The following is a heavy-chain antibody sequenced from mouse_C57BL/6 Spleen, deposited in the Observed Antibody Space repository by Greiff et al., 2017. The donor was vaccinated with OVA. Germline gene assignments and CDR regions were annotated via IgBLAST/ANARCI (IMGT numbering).Heavy chain of an antibody. D-gene: IGHD2-1*01. V-gene: IGHV5-4*03. CDR2: ISDGGSYT. J-gene: IGHJ4*01. CDR1: GFTFSSYA. CDR3: ARGCPYGNYVGYAMDY. Sequence: EVKLVESGGGLVKPGGSLKLSCAASGFTFSSYAMSWVRQTPEKRLEWVATISDGGSYTYYPDNVKGRFTISRDNAKNNLYLQMSHLKSEDTAMYYCARGCPYGNYVGYAMDYWGQGTSVTVSS.